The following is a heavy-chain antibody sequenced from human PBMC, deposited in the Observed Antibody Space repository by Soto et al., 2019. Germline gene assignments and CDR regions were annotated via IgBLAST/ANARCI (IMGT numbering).Heavy chain of an antibody. V-gene: IGHV1-69*02. CDR1: GGTFSSYT. Sequence: QVQLVQSGAEVKKPGSSVKVSCKASGGTFSSYTISWVRQAPGQGLEWMGRIIPILGIANYAQKFQGRVTITADKSTSTAYMELSSLRSEDTAVYYCASGCGSGSYDYWGQGTLVTVSS. J-gene: IGHJ4*02. D-gene: IGHD3-10*01. CDR2: IIPILGIA. CDR3: ASGCGSGSYDY.